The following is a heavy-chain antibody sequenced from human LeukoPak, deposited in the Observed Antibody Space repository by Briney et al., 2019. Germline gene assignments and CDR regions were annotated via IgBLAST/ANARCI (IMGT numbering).Heavy chain of an antibody. J-gene: IGHJ4*02. CDR3: ARDPHALLSSHFDY. V-gene: IGHV3-30-3*01. Sequence: PGGSLRLSCAASGFTFSSYAMHWVRQAPGKGLECVAVISYDGSNKYYADSVKGRFTISRDNSKNTLYLQMNSLRAEDTAVYYCARDPHALLSSHFDYWGQGTLVTVSS. D-gene: IGHD2-15*01. CDR2: ISYDGSNK. CDR1: GFTFSSYA.